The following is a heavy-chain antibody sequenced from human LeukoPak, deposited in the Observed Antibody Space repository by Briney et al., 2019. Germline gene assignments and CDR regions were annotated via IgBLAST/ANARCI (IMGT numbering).Heavy chain of an antibody. J-gene: IGHJ4*02. V-gene: IGHV3-66*01. CDR3: ARASFWFDYSGYYFDF. D-gene: IGHD2-15*01. CDR1: GFXVSSNY. Sequence: GGSLRLSCAASGFXVSSNYISWVRQAPGKGLEWVSVIYSGGGTYYADSVKGRFTISRDNSKNTVYLQMNSLRAEDTAVYYCARASFWFDYSGYYFDFWGQGTLVTVSS. CDR2: IYSGGGT.